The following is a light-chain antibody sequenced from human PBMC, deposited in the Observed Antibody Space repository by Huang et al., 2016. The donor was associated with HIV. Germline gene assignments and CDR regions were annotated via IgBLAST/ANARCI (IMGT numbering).Light chain of an antibody. V-gene: IGKV3-15*01. CDR2: GAS. Sequence: VILTQSPATLSVSPGEGATLSCRASQNIGTHLAGYQQRPGQAPRLLMFGASTRATGVPARFNGRGSGTEFNLNISGLQSEDFATYYCQHYNNWPPLSFGGGTEVDI. CDR1: QNIGTH. J-gene: IGKJ4*01. CDR3: QHYNNWPPLS.